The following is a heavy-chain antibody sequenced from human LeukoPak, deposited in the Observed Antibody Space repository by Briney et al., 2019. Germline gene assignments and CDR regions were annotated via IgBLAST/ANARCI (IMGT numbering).Heavy chain of an antibody. CDR2: FDPDAGET. J-gene: IGHJ3*02. V-gene: IGHV1-24*01. CDR3: ATDTSDNNDGFDI. CDR1: GYTLTQLS. Sequence: ASVKVSCKVSGYTLTQLSMHWVRQAPAQGLEWMGGFDPDAGETIYAQRFQGRVTMTEDTSTDTAFMELSSLESEDSAVYYCATDTSDNNDGFDIWGQGTTVTVSS. D-gene: IGHD2/OR15-2a*01.